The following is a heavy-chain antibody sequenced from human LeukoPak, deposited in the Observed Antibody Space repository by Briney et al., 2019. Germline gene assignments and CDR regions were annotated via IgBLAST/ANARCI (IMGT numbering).Heavy chain of an antibody. J-gene: IGHJ4*02. CDR3: ARVIYQLVFDY. CDR1: GFTFSDYY. Sequence: GGSLRLSCAASGFTFSDYYMSWVRQAPGRGLEWVSVIYAGGRTYYADSVKGRFTISRHNSNNTLYLQMNSLRPEDTAVYYCARVIYQLVFDYWGQGTLVSVSS. V-gene: IGHV3-53*04. CDR2: IYAGGRT. D-gene: IGHD2-2*01.